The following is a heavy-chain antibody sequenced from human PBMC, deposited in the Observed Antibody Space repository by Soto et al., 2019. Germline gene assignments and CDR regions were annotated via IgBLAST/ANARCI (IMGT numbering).Heavy chain of an antibody. Sequence: ASVKVSCKTSGYNFTNFDINWVRQAPGRGLVWMGWMNPSSGETGSAQNFQGRVTMTRDISTRTFFMQLTSLRSEDTAIYYCARLAEYCNGIKCYSNFDFWRRGTQATVSS. CDR2: MNPSSGET. J-gene: IGHJ4*01. D-gene: IGHD2-15*01. V-gene: IGHV1-8*01. CDR1: GYNFTNFD. CDR3: ARLAEYCNGIKCYSNFDF.